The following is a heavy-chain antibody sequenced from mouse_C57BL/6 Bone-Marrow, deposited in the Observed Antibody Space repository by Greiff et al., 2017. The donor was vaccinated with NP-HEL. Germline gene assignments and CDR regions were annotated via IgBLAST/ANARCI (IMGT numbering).Heavy chain of an antibody. Sequence: VQLQQSGAELVRPGASVKLSCTASGFNIKDDYMHWVKQRPEQGLEWIGWIDPENGDTEYASKFQGKATITADTSSNTAYLQLSSLTSEDTAVYYYTKGAWFAFWGRGTRITVSA. CDR3: TKGAWFAF. V-gene: IGHV14-4*01. CDR1: GFNIKDDY. CDR2: IDPENGDT. J-gene: IGHJ3*01.